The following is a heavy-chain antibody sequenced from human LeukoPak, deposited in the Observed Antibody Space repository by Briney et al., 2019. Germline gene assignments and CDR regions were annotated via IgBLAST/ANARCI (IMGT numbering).Heavy chain of an antibody. D-gene: IGHD3-22*01. Sequence: GGSLRLSCAASGFTFSSYSMNWVRQAPGKGLEGVSYISSSSSTIYYADSVKGRFTISRDNAKNSLYLQMNSLRAEDTAVYYCAREFDRGEIQTGTDYWGQGTLVTVSS. CDR1: GFTFSSYS. V-gene: IGHV3-48*01. J-gene: IGHJ4*02. CDR2: ISSSSSTI. CDR3: AREFDRGEIQTGTDY.